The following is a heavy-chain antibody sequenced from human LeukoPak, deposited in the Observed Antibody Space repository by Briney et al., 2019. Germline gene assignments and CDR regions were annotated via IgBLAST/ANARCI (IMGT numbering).Heavy chain of an antibody. Sequence: GGSLRLSCAASGFIFSSYSMNWVRQAPGKGLEWVSSISSSSSYIYYADLVKGRFTISRDNAKNSLYLQMNSLRAEDTAVYYCARAGGGAGYNSAFDSWGQGTLVTVSS. D-gene: IGHD5-24*01. J-gene: IGHJ4*02. CDR3: ARAGGGAGYNSAFDS. CDR1: GFIFSSYS. V-gene: IGHV3-21*01. CDR2: ISSSSSYI.